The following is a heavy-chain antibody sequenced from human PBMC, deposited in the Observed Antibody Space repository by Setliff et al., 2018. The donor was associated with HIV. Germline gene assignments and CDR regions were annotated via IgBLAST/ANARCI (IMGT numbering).Heavy chain of an antibody. CDR2: ISGYNDNT. CDR1: GYSFTTFG. D-gene: IGHD2-21*02. V-gene: IGHV1-18*01. CDR3: ARAGAVMTAHFDF. Sequence: ASVKVSCKASGYSFTTFGITWVRQAPGQGREWMGWISGYNDNTNYAQKYQGRVTLTTDTSTNTAYMELRRLISDDTAVYYCARAGAVMTAHFDFWGQGTLVTVS. J-gene: IGHJ4*02.